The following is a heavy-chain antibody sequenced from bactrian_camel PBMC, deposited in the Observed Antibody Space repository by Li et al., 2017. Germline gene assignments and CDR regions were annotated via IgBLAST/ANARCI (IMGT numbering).Heavy chain of an antibody. Sequence: QVQLVESGGGSVQAGGSLRLSCATSGNTNSNFCIGWFRQAPGKERNWVALIDTDGNTTYAHSVKGRFTISKDNAKNTLYLQMNSLKPEDTAMYYCAADTSAGCYGDIERLSAHIGQGTQVTVS. D-gene: IGHD3*01. CDR2: IDTDGNT. CDR1: GNTNSNFC. J-gene: IGHJ4*01. V-gene: IGHV3S53*01.